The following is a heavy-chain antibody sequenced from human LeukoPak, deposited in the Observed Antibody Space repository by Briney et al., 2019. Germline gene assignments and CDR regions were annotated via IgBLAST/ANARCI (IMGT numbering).Heavy chain of an antibody. D-gene: IGHD3-3*01. J-gene: IGHJ4*02. V-gene: IGHV3-7*01. CDR1: GFSFSRYW. Sequence: GGSLRLSCAASGFSFSRYWMTWVRQAPGKGLEWVANIKGDESDDHYVPSVRGRFTISRDNAKRSLYLQMNNLRAEDTGVYYCARVADYDFLSGYYSPFDHWGQGVLVIVSS. CDR3: ARVADYDFLSGYYSPFDH. CDR2: IKGDESDD.